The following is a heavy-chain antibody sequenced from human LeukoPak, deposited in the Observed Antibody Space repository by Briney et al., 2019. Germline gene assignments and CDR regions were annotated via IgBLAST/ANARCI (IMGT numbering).Heavy chain of an antibody. V-gene: IGHV1-69*13. D-gene: IGHD4-17*01. Sequence: ASVKVSCKASGGTFSSYANSWVRQAPGQGLEWMGGIIPIFGTANYAQKVQSRVTITADESTSTAYMELSSLRSEDTAVYYCARAKGDYVVDWFDPWGQGTLVTVSS. J-gene: IGHJ5*02. CDR3: ARAKGDYVVDWFDP. CDR2: IIPIFGTA. CDR1: GGTFSSYA.